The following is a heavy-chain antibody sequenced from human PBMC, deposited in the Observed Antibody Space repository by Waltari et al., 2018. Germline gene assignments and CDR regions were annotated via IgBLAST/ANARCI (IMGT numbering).Heavy chain of an antibody. J-gene: IGHJ4*02. D-gene: IGHD1-26*01. V-gene: IGHV3-30*18. CDR1: GFTFSSYG. Sequence: QVQLVESGGGVVQPGRSLRLSCVASGFTFSSYGMHWVRQAPGKGLEWVAVIWDEGSNKYYADSVKGRFTISRDNSKNTLYLQMNSLRAEDTAMYYCAKDRKELVYYFDYWGQGTLVTVSS. CDR2: IWDEGSNK. CDR3: AKDRKELVYYFDY.